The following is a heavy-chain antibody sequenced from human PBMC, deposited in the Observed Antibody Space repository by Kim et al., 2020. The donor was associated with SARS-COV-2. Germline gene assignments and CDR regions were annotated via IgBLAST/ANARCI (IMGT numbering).Heavy chain of an antibody. CDR1: GYTFTGYY. J-gene: IGHJ4*02. D-gene: IGHD3-3*01. Sequence: ASVKVSCKASGYTFTGYYMHWVRQAPGQGLDWMGWINPNSGGTNYPQKFQGRVTMTRDTSISTVYMELSRLRTDDTAVYYCARVIEDNDFWSGPLDYFDSWGQGTLVTVSS. V-gene: IGHV1-2*02. CDR3: ARVIEDNDFWSGPLDYFDS. CDR2: INPNSGGT.